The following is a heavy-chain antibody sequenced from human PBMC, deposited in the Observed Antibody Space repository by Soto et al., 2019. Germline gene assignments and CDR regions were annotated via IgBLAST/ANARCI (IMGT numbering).Heavy chain of an antibody. D-gene: IGHD3-10*01. Sequence: SETLSLTCAVSGGSISSSNWWSWVRQPPGKGLEWIGEIYHSGSTNYNPSLKSRVTISVDKSKNQFSLKLSSVTAADTAVYYCARRGYGPGFPYYYGMDVWGQGTTVTVSS. CDR1: GGSISSSNW. J-gene: IGHJ6*02. CDR2: IYHSGST. V-gene: IGHV4-4*02. CDR3: ARRGYGPGFPYYYGMDV.